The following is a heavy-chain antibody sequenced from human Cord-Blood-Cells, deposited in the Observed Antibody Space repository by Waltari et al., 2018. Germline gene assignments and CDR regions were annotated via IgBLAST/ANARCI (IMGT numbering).Heavy chain of an antibody. CDR2: IYYSGST. Sequence: QVQLQESGPGLVKPSATLSLTCTVSGGSISSYYWSWIRQPPGKGLEWIGYIYYSGSTNYNPSLKSRVTISVDTSKNQFSLKLSSVTAADTAVYYCARAIAAAGAFDIWGQGTMVTVSS. V-gene: IGHV4-59*01. J-gene: IGHJ3*02. CDR3: ARAIAAAGAFDI. CDR1: GGSISSYY. D-gene: IGHD6-13*01.